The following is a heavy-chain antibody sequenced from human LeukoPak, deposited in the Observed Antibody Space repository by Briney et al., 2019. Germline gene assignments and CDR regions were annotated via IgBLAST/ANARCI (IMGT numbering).Heavy chain of an antibody. CDR1: GFTFSSYE. CDR2: ISSSGSTI. D-gene: IGHD3-16*02. V-gene: IGHV3-48*03. CDR3: ARGSSYDCVWGSYRHLFDY. J-gene: IGHJ4*02. Sequence: GGSLRLSCAASGFTFSSYEMNWVRQAPGKGLEWVSYISSSGSTIYYADSVKGRFTISRDNAKNSLYLQMNSLRAEDTAVYYCARGSSYDCVWGSYRHLFDYWGQGTLVTVSS.